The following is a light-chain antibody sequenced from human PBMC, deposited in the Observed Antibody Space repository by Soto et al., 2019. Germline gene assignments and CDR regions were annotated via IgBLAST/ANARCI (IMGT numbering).Light chain of an antibody. V-gene: IGLV2-23*01. Sequence: QSALTQPASVSGSPGQSITISCTGTSSDVGSYDLVSWYQQHPGKAPKLMIYEGSQRPSGVSNRFSGSKSGNTASLTIFGLQADDEADYYYFSYAGTTNVAFGTGTKVTVL. CDR2: EGS. CDR1: SSDVGSYDL. J-gene: IGLJ2*01. CDR3: FSYAGTTNVA.